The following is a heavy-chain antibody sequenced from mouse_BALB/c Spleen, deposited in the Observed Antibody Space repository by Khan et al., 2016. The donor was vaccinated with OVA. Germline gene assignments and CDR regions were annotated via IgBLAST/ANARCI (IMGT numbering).Heavy chain of an antibody. CDR2: ISSDGDYT. D-gene: IGHD2-1*01. J-gene: IGHJ3*01. CDR1: GFTFSTYA. V-gene: IGHV5-9-3*01. CDR3: ARSAYGNFAY. Sequence: EVQRVESGGGLVKPGGSLKLSCAASGFTFSTYAMSWVRQTPEKRLEWVATISSDGDYTYYPDNVTGRFTISRDNAKNILYLQMSSLRSEDTARYYCARSAYGNFAYWGQGTLVTVSA.